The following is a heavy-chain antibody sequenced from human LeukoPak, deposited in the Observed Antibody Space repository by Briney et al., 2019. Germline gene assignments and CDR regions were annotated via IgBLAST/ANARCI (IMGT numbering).Heavy chain of an antibody. CDR2: IIPIFGTA. CDR1: GGIFISYA. D-gene: IGHD6-13*01. Sequence: SSVKVSCKASGGIFISYAISGVRQAPGQGLEWMGRIIPIFGTANYAQKFQGRVTITTDQSTSTAYMELSSLRTEDPDVYYCARDRIAAAGTGGFDYWGEGTLVTVSS. J-gene: IGHJ4*02. V-gene: IGHV1-69*05. CDR3: ARDRIAAAGTGGFDY.